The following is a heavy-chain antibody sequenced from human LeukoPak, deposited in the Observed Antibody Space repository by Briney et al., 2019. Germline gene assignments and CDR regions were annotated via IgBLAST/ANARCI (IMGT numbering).Heavy chain of an antibody. D-gene: IGHD5-24*01. J-gene: IGHJ6*03. V-gene: IGHV3-20*04. CDR3: ARGHGYNHYYYYYMDV. Sequence: GGSLRLSCAASGFTFSSYWMSWVRQAPGKGLEWVSGINWNGDSTRYADSMKGRFTISRDNAKNSLYLHMNSLRADDTALYYCARGHGYNHYYYYYMDVWGKGTTVTVSS. CDR1: GFTFSSYW. CDR2: INWNGDST.